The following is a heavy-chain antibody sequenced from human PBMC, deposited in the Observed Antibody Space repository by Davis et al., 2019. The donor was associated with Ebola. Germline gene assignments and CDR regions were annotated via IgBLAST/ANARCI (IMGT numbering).Heavy chain of an antibody. Sequence: SSVNVSCKASGGAFSSYAISWVRQALGQGLEWMGGIILIFGTANYAQKFQGRVTITADESTSTAYMELSSLRSEDTAVYYCAREEGLLNYFDYWGQGTLVTVSS. J-gene: IGHJ4*02. D-gene: IGHD1-26*01. CDR1: GGAFSSYA. V-gene: IGHV1-69*13. CDR3: AREEGLLNYFDY. CDR2: IILIFGTA.